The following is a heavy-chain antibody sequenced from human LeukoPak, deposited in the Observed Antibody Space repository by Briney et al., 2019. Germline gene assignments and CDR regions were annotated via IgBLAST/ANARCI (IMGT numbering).Heavy chain of an antibody. V-gene: IGHV5-51*01. CDR2: IYPGDSQT. Sequence: GEALKISCKGSGYRFTSYWIGWVRQMPGKGLEWMGVIYPGDSQTRYSPSFQGQVTISADKSISTAYLQWNSLKASDTAMYYCARMGGLQHWGQGTLVTVSS. CDR3: ARMGGLQH. J-gene: IGHJ1*01. D-gene: IGHD3-16*01. CDR1: GYRFTSYW.